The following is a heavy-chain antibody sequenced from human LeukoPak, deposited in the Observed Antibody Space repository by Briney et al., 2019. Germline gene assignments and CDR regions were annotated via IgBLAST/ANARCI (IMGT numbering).Heavy chain of an antibody. Sequence: PSETLSLTCTVSGGSISSHYWSWIRQPPGKGLEWIGYIYYSGSTNYNPSLKSRVTISVNTSKNQFSLKLSSVTAADTAVYYCARRGGQLERNPPYYYYYYMDVWGKGTTVTVSS. CDR1: GGSISSHY. D-gene: IGHD1-1*01. CDR3: ARRGGQLERNPPYYYYYYMDV. CDR2: IYYSGST. V-gene: IGHV4-59*11. J-gene: IGHJ6*03.